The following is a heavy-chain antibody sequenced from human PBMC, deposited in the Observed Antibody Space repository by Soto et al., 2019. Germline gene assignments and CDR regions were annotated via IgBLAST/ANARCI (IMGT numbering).Heavy chain of an antibody. CDR2: ISYDGSNK. D-gene: IGHD6-13*01. CDR1: GFTFSSYA. CDR3: ARDRIYSSSWHDY. Sequence: QVQLVESGGGVVQPGRSLRLSCAASGFTFSSYAMHWVRQAPGKGLEWVAVISYDGSNKYYADSVKGRFTISRDNSKNTRYLQMNSLRAEDTAVYYCARDRIYSSSWHDYWGQRTLVTVSS. V-gene: IGHV3-30-3*01. J-gene: IGHJ4*02.